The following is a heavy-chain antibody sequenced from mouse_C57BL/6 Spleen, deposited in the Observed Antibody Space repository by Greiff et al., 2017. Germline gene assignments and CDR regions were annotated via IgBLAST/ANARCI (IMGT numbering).Heavy chain of an antibody. CDR2: IYPSDSET. Sequence: QVQLKQPGAELVRPGSSVKLSCKASGYTFTSYWMDWVKQRPGQGLEWIGNIYPSDSETHYNQKFKDKATLTVDKSSSTAYMQLSSLTSEDSAVYYCARYYDGYFDYWGQGTTLTVSS. CDR1: GYTFTSYW. CDR3: ARYYDGYFDY. V-gene: IGHV1-61*01. J-gene: IGHJ2*01. D-gene: IGHD2-3*01.